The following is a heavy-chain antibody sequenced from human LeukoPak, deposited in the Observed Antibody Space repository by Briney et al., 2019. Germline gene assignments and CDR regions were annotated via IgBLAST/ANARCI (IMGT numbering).Heavy chain of an antibody. J-gene: IGHJ4*02. CDR2: ISSSSSYI. D-gene: IGHD2-2*01. CDR3: ARAPKVSSSPGVY. Sequence: GGSLRLSCAASGFTFSSHSMTWVRQAPGKGLEWVSSISSSSSYIYYADSVKGRFTISRDNANNSLYLQMNSLRAEDTAVYYCARAPKVSSSPGVYWGQGTLVTVSS. CDR1: GFTFSSHS. V-gene: IGHV3-21*01.